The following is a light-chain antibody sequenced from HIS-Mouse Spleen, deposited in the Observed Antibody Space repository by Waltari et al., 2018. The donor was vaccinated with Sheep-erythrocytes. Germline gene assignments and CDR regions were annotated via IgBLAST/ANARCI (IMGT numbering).Light chain of an antibody. CDR3: QQSYSTPPT. CDR1: QSISSY. CDR2: AAS. J-gene: IGKJ4*01. Sequence: DIQMIQSPSSLSASVGDRVTITCRASQSISSYLNWYQPKPGKDPKLLIYAASSWQSGVPSRFSGSGAGTDFTLTISRLQPEDFATYYCQQSYSTPPTFGGGTKVEIK. V-gene: IGKV1-39*01.